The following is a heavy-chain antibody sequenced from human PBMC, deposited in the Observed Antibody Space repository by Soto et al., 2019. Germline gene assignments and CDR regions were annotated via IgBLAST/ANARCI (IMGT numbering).Heavy chain of an antibody. CDR3: ARHEASTGTTT. V-gene: IGHV3-48*01. Sequence: EVQLVESGGGLVQPGGSLRLSCAASGFTFSSYSMNWVRQAPGKGLEWVSYITSSSSARYYADSVKGRFTISRDNAKNSLYLQMNSLRAEDTAVYYCARHEASTGTTTWGQGTLFTVSS. J-gene: IGHJ4*02. CDR1: GFTFSSYS. CDR2: ITSSSSAR. D-gene: IGHD2-8*02.